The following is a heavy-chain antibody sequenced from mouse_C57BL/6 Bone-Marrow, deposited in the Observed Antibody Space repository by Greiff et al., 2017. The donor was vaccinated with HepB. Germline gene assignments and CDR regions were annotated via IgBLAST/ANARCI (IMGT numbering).Heavy chain of an antibody. V-gene: IGHV14-4*01. J-gene: IGHJ2*01. Sequence: VQLQQSGAELVRPGASVKLSCTASGFNIKDDYMHWVKQRPEQDLEWIGWIDPENGDTEYASKFQGKATITADTSSNTAYLQLSSLTSEDTAVYYCTTGDCNDYWGQGTTLTVSS. CDR1: GFNIKDDY. D-gene: IGHD3-3*01. CDR3: TTGDCNDY. CDR2: IDPENGDT.